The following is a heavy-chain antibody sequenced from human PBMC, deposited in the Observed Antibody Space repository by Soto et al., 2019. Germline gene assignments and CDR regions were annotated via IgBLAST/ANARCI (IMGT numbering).Heavy chain of an antibody. Sequence: QVQLMQSGAEVKKPGASVKVSCMTSGYTFIGHYIHWVRQAPGQGLEWMGWINPNSGGINYAQKFQGRVTVTRDTSISTPDIELSSLRTDDTAMDYAARDSHDDILSGYSRNAFEYWGQDTMLTVSS. CDR2: INPNSGGI. D-gene: IGHD3-9*01. V-gene: IGHV1-2*02. CDR3: ARDSHDDILSGYSRNAFEY. CDR1: GYTFIGHY. J-gene: IGHJ3*01.